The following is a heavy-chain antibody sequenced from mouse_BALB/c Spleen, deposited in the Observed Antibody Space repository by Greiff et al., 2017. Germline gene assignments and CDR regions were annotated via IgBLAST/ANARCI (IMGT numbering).Heavy chain of an antibody. D-gene: IGHD1-1*01. Sequence: EVMLVESGGGLVQPGGSLKLSCAASGFTFSSYTMSWVRQTPEKRLEWVAYISNGGGSTYYPDTVKGRFTISRDNAKNTLYLQMSSLKSEDTAMYYCARHYYGSYYFDYWGQGTTLTVSS. CDR1: GFTFSSYT. J-gene: IGHJ2*01. CDR2: ISNGGGST. CDR3: ARHYYGSYYFDY. V-gene: IGHV5-12-2*01.